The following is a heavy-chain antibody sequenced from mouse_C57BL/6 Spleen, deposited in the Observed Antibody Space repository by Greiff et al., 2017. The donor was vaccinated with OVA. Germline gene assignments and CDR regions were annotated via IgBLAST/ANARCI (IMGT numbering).Heavy chain of an antibody. CDR2: IYPGSGST. Sequence: VQLQQPGAELVKPGASVKMSCKASGYTFTSYWITWVKQRPGQGLEWIGDIYPGSGSTNYNEKFKSTATLTVDTSSSPAYMQRSSLTSEDSAVYYCARGDYSSSYYFDYWGQGTTLTVSS. CDR1: GYTFTSYW. CDR3: ARGDYSSSYYFDY. V-gene: IGHV1-55*01. D-gene: IGHD1-1*01. J-gene: IGHJ2*01.